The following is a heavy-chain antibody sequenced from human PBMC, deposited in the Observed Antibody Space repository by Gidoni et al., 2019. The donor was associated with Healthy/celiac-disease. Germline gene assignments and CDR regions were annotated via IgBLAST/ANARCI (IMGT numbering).Heavy chain of an antibody. D-gene: IGHD6-13*01. CDR3: AKDGIAAAGSDYYYGMDV. CDR2: ISWDSGSI. CDR1: GFTFAVYA. V-gene: IGHV3-9*01. Sequence: EVQLLESGGGLVQPGRSLSPSCAASGFTFAVYAMHWVRQAPGKGLEWDSGISWDSGSIGYADSVKGRFTISRDNAKNSLYLQMNSLRAEDTALYYCAKDGIAAAGSDYYYGMDVWGQGTTVTVSS. J-gene: IGHJ6*02.